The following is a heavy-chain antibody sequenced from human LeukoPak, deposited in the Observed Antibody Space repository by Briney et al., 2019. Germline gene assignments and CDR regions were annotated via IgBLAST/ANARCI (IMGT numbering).Heavy chain of an antibody. Sequence: PSETLSLTCTVSGGSISSSSYYWGWIRQPPGKGLEWIGYIYYSGSTYYNPSLKSRVTISVDTSKNQFSLKLSSVTAADTAVYYCARRATYYYGSGSYSFFDYWGQGTLVTVSS. CDR2: IYYSGST. J-gene: IGHJ4*02. CDR3: ARRATYYYGSGSYSFFDY. D-gene: IGHD3-10*01. V-gene: IGHV4-31*03. CDR1: GGSISSSSYY.